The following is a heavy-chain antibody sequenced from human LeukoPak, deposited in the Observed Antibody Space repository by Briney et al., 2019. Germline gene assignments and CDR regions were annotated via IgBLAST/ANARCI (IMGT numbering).Heavy chain of an antibody. D-gene: IGHD4-23*01. V-gene: IGHV4-59*01. Sequence: SETLSLTCTVSGGSISSYYWSWIRQPPGKGLEWIGYIYYSGSTNDNPSLKSRVTISVDTSKNQFSLKLSSVTAADTAVYYCASALVDYGGNPDAFDIWGQGTMVTVSS. CDR3: ASALVDYGGNPDAFDI. CDR1: GGSISSYY. CDR2: IYYSGST. J-gene: IGHJ3*02.